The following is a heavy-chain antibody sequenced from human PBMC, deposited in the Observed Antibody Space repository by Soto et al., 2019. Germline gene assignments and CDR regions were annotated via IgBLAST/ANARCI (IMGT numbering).Heavy chain of an antibody. CDR1: GYTVTSYG. CDR2: ISAYNGNT. J-gene: IGHJ6*02. D-gene: IGHD2-2*01. V-gene: IGHV1-18*01. Sequence: ASVKVSCKASGYTVTSYGIIWVRKAPGQGLEWMGWISAYNGNTNYAQKLQGRVTMTTDTSTSTAYMELRSLRSDDTAVYFCARGPLLIVVVPAATGYYYGMDVWGQGTTVTVSS. CDR3: ARGPLLIVVVPAATGYYYGMDV.